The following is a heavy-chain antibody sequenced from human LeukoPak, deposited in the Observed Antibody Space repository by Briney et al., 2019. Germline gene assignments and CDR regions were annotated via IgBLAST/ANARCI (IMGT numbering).Heavy chain of an antibody. J-gene: IGHJ6*03. CDR2: IIPIFGTA. D-gene: IGHD2-2*02. Sequence: ASVKVSCKASGGTFSSYAISWGRQAPGQGLEWMGGIIPIFGTANYAQKFQGRVTITTDESTSTAYMELSSLRSEDTAVYYCASNNCSSTSCYTRGYYYMDVWGKGTTVTVSS. CDR3: ASNNCSSTSCYTRGYYYMDV. CDR1: GGTFSSYA. V-gene: IGHV1-69*05.